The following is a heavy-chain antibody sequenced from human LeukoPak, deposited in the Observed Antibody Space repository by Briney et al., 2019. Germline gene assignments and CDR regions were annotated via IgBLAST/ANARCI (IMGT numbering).Heavy chain of an antibody. D-gene: IGHD1-26*01. V-gene: IGHV4-4*02. Sequence: SGTLSLTCDVSGGSISRTNWWSWVRQSPGQGLECIGEISLSGHTNYNPSLQSRVTMSLDESKNQVSLDLASVTDADTAVYYCSRESGAFSPFGYWGQGTLVTVHS. J-gene: IGHJ4*02. CDR2: ISLSGHT. CDR3: SRESGAFSPFGY. CDR1: GGSISRTNW.